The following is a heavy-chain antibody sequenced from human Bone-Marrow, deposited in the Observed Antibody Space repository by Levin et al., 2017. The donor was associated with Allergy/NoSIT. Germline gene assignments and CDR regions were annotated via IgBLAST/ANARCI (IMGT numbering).Heavy chain of an antibody. CDR1: GLTVSSNY. J-gene: IGHJ4*02. D-gene: IGHD6-13*01. CDR2: TYSGGNT. Sequence: GESLKISCAASGLTVSSNYMTWVRQAPGRGLELVSATYSGGNTFNADSVKGRFTISRDNSKNTLYLQMNSLRVEDTAVYYCASRPGAAAGPLDYWGQGTLVTVSS. V-gene: IGHV3-66*01. CDR3: ASRPGAAAGPLDY.